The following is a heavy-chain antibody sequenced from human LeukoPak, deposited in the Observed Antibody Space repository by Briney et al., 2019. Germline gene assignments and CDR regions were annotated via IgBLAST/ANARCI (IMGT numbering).Heavy chain of an antibody. CDR3: ARGPRAPYYGMDV. V-gene: IGHV3-23*01. CDR1: GFTFSSYA. Sequence: GGSLRLSCAASGFTFSSYAMSWVRQAPGKGLEWVSAISGSGGSTYYADSVKGRFTISRDNSKNTLYLQMNSLRAEDTALYYCARGPRAPYYGMDVWGQGTTVTVSS. J-gene: IGHJ6*02. CDR2: ISGSGGST.